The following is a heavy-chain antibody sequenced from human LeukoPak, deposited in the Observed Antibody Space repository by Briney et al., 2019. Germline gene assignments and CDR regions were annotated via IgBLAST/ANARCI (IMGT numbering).Heavy chain of an antibody. J-gene: IGHJ4*02. Sequence: GGSLRLSCAASGFTFSNYEMNWVRQAPGKGLEWVSYISSSGSTIYYADSVKGRFTISRDNAKNSLYLQMNSLRAEDTAVYYCARDRSGYYYDSSGHFDYWGQGTLVTVPS. CDR2: ISSSGSTI. V-gene: IGHV3-48*03. D-gene: IGHD3-22*01. CDR3: ARDRSGYYYDSSGHFDY. CDR1: GFTFSNYE.